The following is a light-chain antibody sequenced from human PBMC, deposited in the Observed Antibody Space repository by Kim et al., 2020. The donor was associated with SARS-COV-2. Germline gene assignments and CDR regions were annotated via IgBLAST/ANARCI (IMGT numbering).Light chain of an antibody. CDR3: HQYGSYPPT. CDR2: DAS. V-gene: IGKV1D-16*01. J-gene: IGKJ5*01. CDR1: QNIQTW. Sequence: DIEMTQSPSSLSASIGDTVTITCRASQNIQTWLGWYQQKPDEAPKSQIYDASTLQNGVPSRFSASGFAKDFTLTISGLQPEDFATYYCHQYGSYPPTFGQGTRLDIK.